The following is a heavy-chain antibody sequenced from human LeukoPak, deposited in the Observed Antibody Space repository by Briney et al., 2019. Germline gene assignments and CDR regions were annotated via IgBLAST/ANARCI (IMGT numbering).Heavy chain of an antibody. D-gene: IGHD6-19*01. Sequence: GGSLRLSCAASGFTFSSYEMNWVRQTPGKGLEWVSYISSSGSTIYYADSVKGRFTISRDNAKNSLYLQMNSLRAEDTAVYYCARGGPVAATNWFDPWGQGTLVTVSS. CDR3: ARGGPVAATNWFDP. CDR2: ISSSGSTI. CDR1: GFTFSSYE. V-gene: IGHV3-48*03. J-gene: IGHJ5*02.